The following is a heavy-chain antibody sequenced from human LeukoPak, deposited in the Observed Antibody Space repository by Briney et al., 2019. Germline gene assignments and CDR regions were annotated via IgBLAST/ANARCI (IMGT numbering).Heavy chain of an antibody. Sequence: ASVKVSCKASDYTFTSYGIAWVRQAPGQGLEWVGWVNTNNGDTNYAQKIQGRVTMTTDTSTTTAYMELRNLRSDDTAVYFCVRLRAAPASFDHWGQGTLVTVSS. J-gene: IGHJ4*02. CDR2: VNTNNGDT. D-gene: IGHD6-25*01. CDR3: VRLRAAPASFDH. CDR1: DYTFTSYG. V-gene: IGHV1-18*01.